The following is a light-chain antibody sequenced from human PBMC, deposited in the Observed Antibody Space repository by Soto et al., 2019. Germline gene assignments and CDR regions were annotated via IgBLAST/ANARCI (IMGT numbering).Light chain of an antibody. Sequence: IVMTQSPATLSVSPGXRXXXSCRASQSFSNNLAWYQQKPGQAPRLLIYGASTRATGIPARFSGSGSGTEFTLTINSLQSEDYAVYYCQQYNNWPGTFGQGTKV. CDR3: QQYNNWPGT. J-gene: IGKJ1*01. CDR1: QSFSNN. CDR2: GAS. V-gene: IGKV3-15*01.